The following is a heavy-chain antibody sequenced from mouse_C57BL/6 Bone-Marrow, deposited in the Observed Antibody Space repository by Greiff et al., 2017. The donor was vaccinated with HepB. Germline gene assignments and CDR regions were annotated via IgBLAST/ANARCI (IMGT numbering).Heavy chain of an antibody. J-gene: IGHJ4*01. V-gene: IGHV1-80*01. CDR1: GYAFSSYW. CDR3: ARRDYYGSRDAMDY. D-gene: IGHD1-1*01. CDR2: IYPGDGDT. Sequence: VQVVESGAELVKPGASVKISCKASGYAFSSYWMNWVKQRPGKGLEWIGQIYPGDGDTNYNGKFKGKATLTADKSSSTAYMQLSSLTSEDSAVYFCARRDYYGSRDAMDYWGQGTSVTVSS.